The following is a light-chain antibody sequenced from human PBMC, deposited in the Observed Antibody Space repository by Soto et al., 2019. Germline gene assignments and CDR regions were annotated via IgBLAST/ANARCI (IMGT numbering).Light chain of an antibody. CDR1: QSVSSSY. CDR3: QQYDSSPQT. CDR2: GAS. J-gene: IGKJ1*01. Sequence: EIVFTHSPGTLSLSPEERATLSCRASQSVSSSYLAWYQQKPGQAPRLLIYGASSRATGIPDRFSGSGSGTDFTLTISRLEPEDFAVYYCQQYDSSPQTFGQGTKVDIK. V-gene: IGKV3-20*01.